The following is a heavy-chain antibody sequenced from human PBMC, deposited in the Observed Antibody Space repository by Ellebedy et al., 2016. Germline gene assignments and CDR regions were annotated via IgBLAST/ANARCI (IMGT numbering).Heavy chain of an antibody. CDR2: IWYDGSNK. J-gene: IGHJ3*02. CDR3: ASELLRPRETNDAYDI. D-gene: IGHD3-10*01. V-gene: IGHV3-33*01. Sequence: GESLKISXAAAGFTFSSYGMHWVRQAPGKGLEWVAVIWYDGSNKYYADSVKGRFTISRDNSKNTMHLQMDSLRVEDTAVYYCASELLRPRETNDAYDIWGQGTMVTVSS. CDR1: GFTFSSYG.